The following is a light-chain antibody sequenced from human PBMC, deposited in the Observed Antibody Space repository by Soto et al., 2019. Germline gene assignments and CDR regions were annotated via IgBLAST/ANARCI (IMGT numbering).Light chain of an antibody. CDR3: MRATQAYT. Sequence: DIVLTQTPLSSPVTLGQPASISCRSSQSLVHSDGNTYLTWIQQRPGQPPRLLIYMISNLSSGVPDRLSGSGAGTDFTLKISRGEADGVGVYYCMRATQAYTFGRGPKQEIK. J-gene: IGKJ2*01. CDR2: MIS. V-gene: IGKV2-24*01. CDR1: QSLVHSDGNTY.